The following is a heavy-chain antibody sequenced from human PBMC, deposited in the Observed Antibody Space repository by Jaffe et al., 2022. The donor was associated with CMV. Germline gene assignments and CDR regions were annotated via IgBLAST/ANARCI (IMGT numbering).Heavy chain of an antibody. J-gene: IGHJ6*03. CDR2: IYPGDSDT. CDR1: GYSFTSYW. Sequence: EVQLVQSGAEVKKPGESLKISCKGSGYSFTSYWIGWVRQMPGKGLEWMGIIYPGDSDTRYSPSFQGQVTISADKSISTAYLQWSSLKASDTAMYYCARLRGYRTLDYYYYYYMDVWGKGTTVTVSS. D-gene: IGHD3-10*01. V-gene: IGHV5-51*01. CDR3: ARLRGYRTLDYYYYYYMDV.